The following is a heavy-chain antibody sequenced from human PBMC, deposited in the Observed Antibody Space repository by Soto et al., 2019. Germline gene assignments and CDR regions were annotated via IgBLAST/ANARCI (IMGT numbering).Heavy chain of an antibody. CDR2: ISGSGGST. D-gene: IGHD1-7*01. J-gene: IGHJ5*02. CDR1: GFTFSSYA. Sequence: PGGSLRLSCAASGFTFSSYAMSWVRQAPGKGLEWVSAISGSGGSTYYADSVKGRFTISRDNSKNTLYLQMNSLRAEDTAVYYCAKTLSLSEWLNRNYGPGVDWFDPWGQGTPVTVSS. V-gene: IGHV3-23*01. CDR3: AKTLSLSEWLNRNYGPGVDWFDP.